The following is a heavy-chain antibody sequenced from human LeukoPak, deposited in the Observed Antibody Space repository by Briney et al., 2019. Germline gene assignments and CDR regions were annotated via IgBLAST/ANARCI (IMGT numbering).Heavy chain of an antibody. CDR2: IIPIFGTA. J-gene: IGHJ4*02. V-gene: IGHV1-69*13. Sequence: ASVKVSCKASGGTFSSYAISWVRQAPGQGLEWMGGIIPIFGTANYAQKFQGRVTITADESTSTAYMELSSLRSEDAAVYYCARAVVVTAIHPNYFDYWGQGTLVTVSS. D-gene: IGHD2-21*02. CDR1: GGTFSSYA. CDR3: ARAVVVTAIHPNYFDY.